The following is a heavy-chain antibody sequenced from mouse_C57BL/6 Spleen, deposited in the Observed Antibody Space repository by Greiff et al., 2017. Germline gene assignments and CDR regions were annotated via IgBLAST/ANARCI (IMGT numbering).Heavy chain of an antibody. CDR3: ARSSYGYFDV. J-gene: IGHJ1*03. CDR2: INPYNGDT. Sequence: EVQLQQSGPELVKPGDSVKISCKASGYSFTGYFMNWVMQSHGKSLEWIGRINPYNGDTFYNQKFKGKATLTVDKSSSTAHMELRSLKSEDSAVYYCARSSYGYFDVWGTGTTVTVSS. CDR1: GYSFTGYF. V-gene: IGHV1-20*01.